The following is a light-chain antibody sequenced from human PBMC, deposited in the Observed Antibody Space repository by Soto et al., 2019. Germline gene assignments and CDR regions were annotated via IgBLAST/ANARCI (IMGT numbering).Light chain of an antibody. CDR1: QSVGIN. CDR3: QQYNNWPRT. Sequence: EIGMTQSPATLSVSPGERATLSCRASQSVGINVAWYQQKPGQAPRLLIYGASSRSTGVPARFSGSGSGTQFTLTITSLQSDDSAVYFCQQYNNWPRTFGQGTKVDIK. J-gene: IGKJ1*01. V-gene: IGKV3-15*01. CDR2: GAS.